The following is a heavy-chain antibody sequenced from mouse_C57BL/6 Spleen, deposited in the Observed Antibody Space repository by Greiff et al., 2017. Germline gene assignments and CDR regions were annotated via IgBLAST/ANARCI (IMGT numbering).Heavy chain of an antibody. J-gene: IGHJ3*01. V-gene: IGHV1-69*01. CDR3: ARFDYSAWFAY. D-gene: IGHD2-4*01. Sequence: QVQLQQPGAELVMPGASVKLSCKASGYTFTSYWMHWVKQRPGQGLEWIGEIDPSDSYTNYNQKFKGKSTLTVDKSSSTAYMQLSSLTSEDSAVYYCARFDYSAWFAYWGQGSLVTVSA. CDR1: GYTFTSYW. CDR2: IDPSDSYT.